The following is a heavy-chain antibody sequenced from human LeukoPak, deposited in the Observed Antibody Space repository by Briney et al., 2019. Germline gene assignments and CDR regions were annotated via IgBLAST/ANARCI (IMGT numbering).Heavy chain of an antibody. CDR3: VRDRMNWKYSELDY. V-gene: IGHV4-39*07. J-gene: IGHJ4*02. CDR1: GGSIIRSSYY. Sequence: PSETLSLTCSVSGGSIIRSSYYYGWVRQPPGKGLEWIGSVFYSGTSHSNPSLQSRVTTSLDPSKNQFSLKLTSVTAADTAVYYCVRDRMNWKYSELDYWGQGILVTVSS. CDR2: VFYSGTS. D-gene: IGHD5-18*01.